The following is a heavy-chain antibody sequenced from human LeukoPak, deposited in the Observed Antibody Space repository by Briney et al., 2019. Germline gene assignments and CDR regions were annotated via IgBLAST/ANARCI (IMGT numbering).Heavy chain of an antibody. CDR3: ARDEVGATSATNFDY. D-gene: IGHD1-26*01. J-gene: IGHJ4*02. CDR1: GYIFTSYG. CDR2: ISAYNGNT. V-gene: IGHV1-18*01. Sequence: ASVKVSCKASGYIFTSYGISWVRQAPGQGLEWMGWISAYNGNTNYAQKLQGRVTMTTDTSTSTAYMELRSLRPDDTAVYYCARDEVGATSATNFDYWGQGTLVTVSS.